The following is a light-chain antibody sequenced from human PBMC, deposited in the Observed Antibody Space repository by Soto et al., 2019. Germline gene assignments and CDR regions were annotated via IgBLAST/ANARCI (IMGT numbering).Light chain of an antibody. CDR3: SSYTSSSTSV. CDR1: SSDIGGYNY. J-gene: IGLJ2*01. V-gene: IGLV2-14*01. Sequence: QSALTQPASVSGSPGQSITISCTGTSSDIGGYNYVSWFQQHPGKAPKLMIYYVSNRPSGVSNRFSGSKSGNTASLTISGLQAEDEADYYCSSYTSSSTSVSGGGTKVTVL. CDR2: YVS.